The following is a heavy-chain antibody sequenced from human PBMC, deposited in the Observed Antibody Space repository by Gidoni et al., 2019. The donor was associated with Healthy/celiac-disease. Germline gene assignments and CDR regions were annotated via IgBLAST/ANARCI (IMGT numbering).Heavy chain of an antibody. V-gene: IGHV1-69*06. CDR1: GGTFSSYA. CDR2: IIPIFGTA. J-gene: IGHJ3*02. Sequence: QVQLVQSGAEVKKPGSSVKVSCKASGGTFSSYAISWVRQAPGQGLEWMGGIIPIFGTANYAQKFQGRVTITADKSTSTAYMELSSLRSEDTAVHYCARARRDYGGQEGAFDIWGQGTMVTVSS. CDR3: ARARRDYGGQEGAFDI. D-gene: IGHD4-17*01.